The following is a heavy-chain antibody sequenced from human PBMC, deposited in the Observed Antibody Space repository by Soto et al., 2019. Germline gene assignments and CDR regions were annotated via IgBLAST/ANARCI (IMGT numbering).Heavy chain of an antibody. D-gene: IGHD3-9*01. V-gene: IGHV3-23*01. CDR1: GFTFGTTD. J-gene: IGHJ5*02. CDR3: VKNSGWLNT. CDR2: IDGSGGIT. Sequence: QLLQSGGGLVQPGGSLTLSCAASGFTFGTTDMSWVRQAPGEGLEWVSTIDGSGGITYYADSVKGRFTISRDNSRNTVYLQMNSLRGDDTDMYYCVKNSGWLNTWGQGALVTVSS.